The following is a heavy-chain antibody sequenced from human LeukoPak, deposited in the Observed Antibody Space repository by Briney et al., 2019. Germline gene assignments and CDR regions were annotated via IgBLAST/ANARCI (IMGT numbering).Heavy chain of an antibody. D-gene: IGHD3-10*01. CDR3: ARAPRGADNWFDP. V-gene: IGHV3-48*02. J-gene: IGHJ5*02. CDR1: TFTFSSYS. Sequence: GGSLRLSCATSTFTFSSYSMNWVRQAPGKGLEWVSYIEYSGTTRYYADSVKGRFTVSRDNAKNSLYLQMNSLRDEDTAVYYCARAPRGADNWFDPWGQGTLVTVSS. CDR2: IEYSGTTR.